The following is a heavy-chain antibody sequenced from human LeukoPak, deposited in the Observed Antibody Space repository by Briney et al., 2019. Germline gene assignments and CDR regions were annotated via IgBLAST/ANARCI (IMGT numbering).Heavy chain of an antibody. CDR1: GGSISSGGYS. CDR3: ARDLRYYDILTGYYLNWFDP. Sequence: SETLSLTCAVSGGSISSGGYSWSWIRQPPGKGLEWIGYIYYSGSTYYNPSLKSRVTISVDTSKNQFSLKLSSMTAADTAVYYCARDLRYYDILTGYYLNWFDPWGQGTLVTVSS. D-gene: IGHD3-9*01. V-gene: IGHV4-30-4*07. CDR2: IYYSGST. J-gene: IGHJ5*02.